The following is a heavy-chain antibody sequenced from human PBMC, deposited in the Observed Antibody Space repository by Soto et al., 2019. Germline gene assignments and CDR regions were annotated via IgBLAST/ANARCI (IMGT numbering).Heavy chain of an antibody. V-gene: IGHV3-23*01. CDR1: GFTFSSYA. CDR3: AKGNSIAAAGHLGDY. Sequence: GGSLRLSCAASGFTFSSYAMSWARQAPGKGLEWVSAISGSGGSTYYADSVKGRFTISRDNSKNTLYLQMNSLRAEDTAVYHSAKGNSIAAAGHLGDYWGQGTLVTVSS. CDR2: ISGSGGST. J-gene: IGHJ4*02. D-gene: IGHD6-13*01.